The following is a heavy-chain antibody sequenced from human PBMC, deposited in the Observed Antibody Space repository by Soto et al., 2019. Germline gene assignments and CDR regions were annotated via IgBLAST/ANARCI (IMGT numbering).Heavy chain of an antibody. CDR3: AKGAPRLIWFGELLRRIYFDY. CDR1: GFTFSSYA. Sequence: PGGSLRLSCVASGFTFSSYAMSWVRQAPGKGLEWVSAISGSGGSTYYADSVKGRFTISRDNSKNTLYLQMNSLRAEDTAVYYCAKGAPRLIWFGELLRRIYFDYWGQGTLVTVSS. D-gene: IGHD3-10*01. CDR2: ISGSGGST. J-gene: IGHJ4*02. V-gene: IGHV3-23*01.